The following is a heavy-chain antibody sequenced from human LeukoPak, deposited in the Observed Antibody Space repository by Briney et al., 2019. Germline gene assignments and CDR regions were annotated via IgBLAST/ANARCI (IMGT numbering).Heavy chain of an antibody. CDR3: ARAGPSLGELLDY. CDR1: GFIVSSNY. J-gene: IGHJ4*02. V-gene: IGHV3-53*01. CDR2: IYAGDSA. Sequence: GGSLRLSCAASGFIVSSNYMSWVRPAPGKGLEWVSVIYAGDSAFYTDSVKGRVTISRDNSKNTLYLHMNSLKAEDTAVYYCARAGPSLGELLDYWGQGTLVTVSS. D-gene: IGHD3-10*01.